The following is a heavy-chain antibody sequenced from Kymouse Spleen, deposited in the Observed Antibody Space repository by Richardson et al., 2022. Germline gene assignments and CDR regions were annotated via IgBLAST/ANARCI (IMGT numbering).Heavy chain of an antibody. V-gene: IGHV3-33*01. CDR2: IWYDGSNK. D-gene: IGHD6-6*01. CDR3: ARAVYSSSSDY. Sequence: QVQLVESGGGVVQPGRSLRLSCAASGFTFSSYGMHWVRQAPGKGLEWVAVIWYDGSNKYYADSVKGRFTISRDNSKNTLYLQMNSLRAEDTAVYYCARAVYSSSSDYWGQGTLVTVSS. CDR1: GFTFSSYG. J-gene: IGHJ4*02.